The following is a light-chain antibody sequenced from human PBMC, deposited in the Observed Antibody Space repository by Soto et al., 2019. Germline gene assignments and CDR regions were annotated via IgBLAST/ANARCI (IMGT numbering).Light chain of an antibody. CDR3: QSWGTGTHVV. CDR1: SGDSSYA. J-gene: IGLJ2*01. V-gene: IGLV4-69*01. CDR2: VDSDGSH. Sequence: QSVLTQSPSASASLGASVKLTCTLTSGDSSYAIAWHQQQPEKGPRYLMKVDSDGSHNKGDGISDRFSGSRSGTERYFTISSLQSEDEADYYCQSWGTGTHVVFGGGTKLTVL.